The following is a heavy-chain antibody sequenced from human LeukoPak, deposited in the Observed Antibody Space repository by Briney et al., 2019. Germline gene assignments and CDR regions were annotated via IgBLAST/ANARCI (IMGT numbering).Heavy chain of an antibody. CDR2: ISGSGGST. Sequence: GGSLRLSCAASGFTFSSYAMSWVRQAPGKGLDWVSSISGSGGSTYYADSVKGRFTISRDNSKDTLYLQMNSLRAEDTAVYYCAIMRSLYFDYWGQGTLVTVSS. CDR3: AIMRSLYFDY. V-gene: IGHV3-23*01. CDR1: GFTFSSYA. J-gene: IGHJ4*02. D-gene: IGHD3-16*01.